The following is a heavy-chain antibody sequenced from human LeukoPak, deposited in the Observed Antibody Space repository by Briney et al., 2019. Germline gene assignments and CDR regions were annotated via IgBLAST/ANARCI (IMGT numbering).Heavy chain of an antibody. Sequence: ASVKVSCKASGYTFTSYYMHWVRQAPGQGLEWMGIINPSGGSTSYAQKFQGRVTMTRDTSTSTAYMELRSLRSDDTAVYYCARRDVATMCVDYWGQGTLVTVSS. D-gene: IGHD5-12*01. J-gene: IGHJ4*02. CDR3: ARRDVATMCVDY. CDR2: INPSGGST. CDR1: GYTFTSYY. V-gene: IGHV1-46*01.